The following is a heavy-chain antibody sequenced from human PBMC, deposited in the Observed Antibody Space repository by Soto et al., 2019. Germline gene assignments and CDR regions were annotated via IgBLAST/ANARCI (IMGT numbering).Heavy chain of an antibody. CDR1: GYTFTSYA. CDR3: ARDRGYDYVWGSYRPTGFDY. CDR2: INAGNGNT. J-gene: IGHJ4*02. D-gene: IGHD3-16*02. V-gene: IGHV1-3*01. Sequence: ASVKVSCKASGYTFTSYAMHWVRQAPGQRLEWMGWINAGNGNTKYSQKFQGRVTITRDTSASTAYMELSSLRSGDTAVYYCARDRGYDYVWGSYRPTGFDYWGQGTLVTVSS.